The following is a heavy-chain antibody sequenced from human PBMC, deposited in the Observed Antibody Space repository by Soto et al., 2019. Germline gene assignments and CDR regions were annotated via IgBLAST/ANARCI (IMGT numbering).Heavy chain of an antibody. Sequence: ASVKVSCKASGGTFSSYTISWVRQAPGQGLEWMGRIIPILGIANYAQKFQGRVTITADKSTSTAYMELSSLRSEDTAVYYCARDRNIVVVVGTFGWFDPWGQGTLVTVSS. J-gene: IGHJ5*02. CDR1: GGTFSSYT. CDR2: IIPILGIA. D-gene: IGHD2-15*01. CDR3: ARDRNIVVVVGTFGWFDP. V-gene: IGHV1-69*04.